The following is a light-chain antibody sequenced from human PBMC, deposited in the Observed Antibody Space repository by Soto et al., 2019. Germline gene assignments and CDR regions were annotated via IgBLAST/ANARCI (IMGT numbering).Light chain of an antibody. CDR3: QHYDIYAWT. CDR1: QSIYNW. J-gene: IGKJ1*01. CDR2: KAS. Sequence: DIQMTQSPSTLSASVGDRVTIPCRASQSIYNWLAWYQQKPGKAPKLLIYKASSLESGIPSRFSGSGSGTEFTLTISSLQPDDFATYYCQHYDIYAWTFGQGTKVDIK. V-gene: IGKV1-5*03.